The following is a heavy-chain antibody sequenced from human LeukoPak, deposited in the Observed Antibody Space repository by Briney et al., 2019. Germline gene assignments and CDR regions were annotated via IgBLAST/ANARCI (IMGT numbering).Heavy chain of an antibody. CDR1: GFNLSYYW. V-gene: IGHV3-7*01. Sequence: GGALRLSCEASGFNLSYYWLGWVRQARGKGLEWVALIHHDESEKYYVDSVKGRFSISRDNAKSSVYLQMDSLRVDDTAIYYCSRWVSQYYFDFWGQGALVSVSS. J-gene: IGHJ4*02. D-gene: IGHD6-13*01. CDR2: IHHDESEK. CDR3: SRWVSQYYFDF.